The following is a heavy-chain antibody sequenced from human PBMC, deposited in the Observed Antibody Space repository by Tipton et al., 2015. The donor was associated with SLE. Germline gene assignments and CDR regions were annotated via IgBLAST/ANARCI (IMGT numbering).Heavy chain of an antibody. Sequence: SLRLSCAASGFTFSSYGMHWVRQAPGKGLEWVAVISYDGSNKYYADSVKGRFTISRDNSKNSLYLQMNSLRAEDTAVYYCARAIFGVVFDYWGQGTLVSVSS. CDR1: GFTFSSYG. CDR3: ARAIFGVVFDY. D-gene: IGHD3-3*01. V-gene: IGHV3-30*03. J-gene: IGHJ4*02. CDR2: ISYDGSNK.